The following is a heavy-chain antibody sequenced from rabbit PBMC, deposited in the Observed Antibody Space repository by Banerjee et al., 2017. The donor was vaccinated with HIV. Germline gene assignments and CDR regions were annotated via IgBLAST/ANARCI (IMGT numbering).Heavy chain of an antibody. Sequence: QQQLEESGGGLVKPGASLTLTCTASAFSFSNSYWMCWVRQAPGKGLEWIGCINSGSGNIWYANWVNGRFTISRSTSLNTVDLKMTSLTAADTATYFCARGPYVSDGYANLWGPGTLVTVS. D-gene: IGHD6-1*01. V-gene: IGHV1S43*01. CDR3: ARGPYVSDGYANL. CDR2: INSGSGNI. J-gene: IGHJ4*01. CDR1: AFSFSNSYW.